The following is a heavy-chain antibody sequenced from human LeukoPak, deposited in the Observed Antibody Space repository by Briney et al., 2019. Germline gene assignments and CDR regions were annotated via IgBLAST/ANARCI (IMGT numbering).Heavy chain of an antibody. CDR1: GGSFSGYY. V-gene: IGHV4-34*01. CDR3: ARVVGSWPNRTYYYYYYMDV. D-gene: IGHD6-13*01. CDR2: INHSGST. J-gene: IGHJ6*03. Sequence: SETLSLTCAVYGGSFSGYYWSWIRQPPGKGLEWIGEINHSGSTNYNPSLKSRVTISVDTSKNQFSLKLSSVTAADTAVYYCARVVGSWPNRTYYYYYYMDVWGKGTTVTVSS.